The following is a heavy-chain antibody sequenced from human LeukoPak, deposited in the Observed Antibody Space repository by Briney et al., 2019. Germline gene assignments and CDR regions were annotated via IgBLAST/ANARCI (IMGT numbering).Heavy chain of an antibody. CDR1: GYTFTSYG. V-gene: IGHV1-18*01. Sequence: ASVKVSCKASGYTFTSYGISWVRQAPGQGLEWMGWISAYNGNTNYAQKLQGRVTMTTDTSTSTAYMELRSLRSDDTGVYYCARDGGYSGYDLSYGMDVWGQGTTVTVSS. J-gene: IGHJ6*02. CDR3: ARDGGYSGYDLSYGMDV. D-gene: IGHD5-12*01. CDR2: ISAYNGNT.